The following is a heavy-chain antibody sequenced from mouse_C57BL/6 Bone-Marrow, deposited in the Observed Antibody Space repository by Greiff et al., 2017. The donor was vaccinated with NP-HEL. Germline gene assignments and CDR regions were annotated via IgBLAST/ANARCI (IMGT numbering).Heavy chain of an antibody. V-gene: IGHV5-6*01. CDR1: GFTFSSYG. J-gene: IGHJ2*01. CDR2: ISSGGSYT. D-gene: IGHD2-5*01. Sequence: VQLKESGGDLVKPGGSLKLSCAASGFTFSSYGMSWVRQTPDKRLEWVATISSGGSYTYYPDRVKGRFTISRDNAKNTLYLQMSSLKSEDTAMYYCARHYYSNNFDYWGQGTTLTVSS. CDR3: ARHYYSNNFDY.